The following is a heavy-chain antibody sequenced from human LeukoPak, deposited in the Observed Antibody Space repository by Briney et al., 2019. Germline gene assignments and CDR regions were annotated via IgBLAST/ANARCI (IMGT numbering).Heavy chain of an antibody. CDR2: INSDGGST. V-gene: IGHV3-74*01. CDR1: GFTSSNYW. CDR3: ARVRWDTVMGFDY. D-gene: IGHD5-18*01. Sequence: GGSLRLSCAASGFTSSNYWMYWVLQAPGKGLVCVSHINSDGGSTTYADSVKGRFTISRDNAKNTLYLQMNSLRAEDTAVYYCARVRWDTVMGFDYWGQGTLVTVSS. J-gene: IGHJ4*02.